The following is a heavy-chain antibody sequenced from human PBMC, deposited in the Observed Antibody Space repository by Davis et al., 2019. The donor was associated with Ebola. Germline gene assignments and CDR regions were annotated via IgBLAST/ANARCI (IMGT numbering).Heavy chain of an antibody. J-gene: IGHJ6*02. CDR3: AKDLVLRYFDWSYSYGMDV. D-gene: IGHD3-9*01. V-gene: IGHV3-9*01. CDR2: ISWNSGSI. CDR1: GFTFADYA. Sequence: GGSLRLSCAASGFTFADYAMHWVRQAPGKGLEWVSGISWNSGSIGYADSVKGRFTISRDNAKNSLYLQMNSLRAEDTALYYCAKDLVLRYFDWSYSYGMDVWGQGTTVTVSS.